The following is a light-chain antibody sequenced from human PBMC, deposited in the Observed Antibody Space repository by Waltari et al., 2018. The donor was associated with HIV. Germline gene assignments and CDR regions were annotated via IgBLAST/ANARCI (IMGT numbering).Light chain of an antibody. CDR2: KVS. J-gene: IGKJ2*01. CDR1: QSLVYSDGNTY. V-gene: IGKV2-30*01. Sequence: DVVMTQSPLSLPVTLGQPASLSCRSSQSLVYSDGNTYLSWFQQRPDQSPRRLIYKVSNRDSGVPDRFSGSGSDTDFTLKISRVEAEDVGVYYCMQGTHWPSYTFGQGTKLEIK. CDR3: MQGTHWPSYT.